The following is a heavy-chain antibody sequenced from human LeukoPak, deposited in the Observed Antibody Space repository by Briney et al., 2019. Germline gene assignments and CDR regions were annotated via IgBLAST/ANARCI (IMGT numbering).Heavy chain of an antibody. J-gene: IGHJ4*02. Sequence: PGVSVRLSCAASGFTFDDYSMLWVRQAPGRGLEWVSGISWNSCSIGHADSVKGRFTISRDNAKNSLYLQMNSLSGGDTALLYCAKDTSSSWYGSGSFDYWGQGNLVPVSS. CDR3: AKDTSSSWYGSGSFDY. CDR1: GFTFDDYS. V-gene: IGHV3-9*01. CDR2: ISWNSCSI. D-gene: IGHD6-13*01.